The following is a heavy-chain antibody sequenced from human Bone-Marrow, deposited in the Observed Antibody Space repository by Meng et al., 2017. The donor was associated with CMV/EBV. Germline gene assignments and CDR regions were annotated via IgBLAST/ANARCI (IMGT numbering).Heavy chain of an antibody. CDR1: GFTFSSYS. J-gene: IGHJ6*02. D-gene: IGHD3-3*01. V-gene: IGHV3-21*01. Sequence: GESLKISCAASGFTFSSYSMNWVRQAPGKGLEWVSSISSSSSYIYYADSVKGRFTISRDNAKNSLYLQMNSLRAEDTAVYYCARRHDFWSGYYHYYYYGMDVWGQGTTVTVSS. CDR2: ISSSSSYI. CDR3: ARRHDFWSGYYHYYYYGMDV.